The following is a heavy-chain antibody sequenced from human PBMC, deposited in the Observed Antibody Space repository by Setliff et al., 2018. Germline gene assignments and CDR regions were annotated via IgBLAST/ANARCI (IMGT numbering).Heavy chain of an antibody. J-gene: IGHJ4*02. V-gene: IGHV3-7*01. D-gene: IGHD3-16*01. CDR1: GFTFSRYW. CDR2: IKEDGSEK. CDR3: ARDGGEY. Sequence: GSLRLSCVASGFTFSRYWMSWVRQAPGKGLEWVANIKEDGSEKYYMDSVKGRFTISRDNAKNSLYLQMNSLRAEDTAVYYCARDGGEYWGQGTLVTVSS.